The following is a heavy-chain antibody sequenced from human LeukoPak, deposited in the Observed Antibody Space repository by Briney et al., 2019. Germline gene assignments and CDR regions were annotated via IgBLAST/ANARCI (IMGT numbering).Heavy chain of an antibody. J-gene: IGHJ4*02. CDR3: TRVRLYSGSYFDY. CDR1: GFTFGDYA. Sequence: GGSLRLSCTASGFTFGDYAMSWFRQAPGKGLEWVGFIRGKAYGGTTEYAASVKGRFTISRDDSKSIAYLQMNSLKTEDTAVYYRTRVRLYSGSYFDYWGQGTLVTVSS. CDR2: IRGKAYGGTT. V-gene: IGHV3-49*03. D-gene: IGHD1-26*01.